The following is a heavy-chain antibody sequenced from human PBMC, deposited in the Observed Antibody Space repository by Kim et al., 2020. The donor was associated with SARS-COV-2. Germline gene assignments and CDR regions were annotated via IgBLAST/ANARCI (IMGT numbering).Heavy chain of an antibody. Sequence: SETLSLTCTVSGGSISSSSYYWGWIRQPPGKGLEWIGSIYYSGSTYYNPSLKSRVTISVDTSKNQFSLKLSSVTAADTAVYYCAPGITVSGWFDPWGQGTLVTVSS. J-gene: IGHJ5*02. D-gene: IGHD1-20*01. V-gene: IGHV4-39*01. CDR3: APGITVSGWFDP. CDR2: IYYSGST. CDR1: GGSISSSSYY.